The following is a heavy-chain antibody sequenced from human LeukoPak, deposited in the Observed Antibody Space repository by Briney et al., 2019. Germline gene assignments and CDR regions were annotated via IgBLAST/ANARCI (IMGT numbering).Heavy chain of an antibody. CDR1: GGSISSYY. J-gene: IGHJ6*02. V-gene: IGHV4-4*07. Sequence: SETLSLTCTVSGGSISSYYWSWIRQPAGKGLEWIGRIYTSGSTNYNPSLKSRVTMSVDTSKNQFSLKLSSVTAADTAVYYCARFHLEYRSSLGDYYYYGMDVWGQGTTVTVSS. CDR2: IYTSGST. D-gene: IGHD6-6*01. CDR3: ARFHLEYRSSLGDYYYYGMDV.